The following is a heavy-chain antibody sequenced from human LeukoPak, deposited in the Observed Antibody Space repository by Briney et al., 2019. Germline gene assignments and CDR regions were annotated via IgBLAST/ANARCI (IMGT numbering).Heavy chain of an antibody. CDR3: ARGRPYSGGYHLDY. Sequence: SETLSLTCTVYGGSFSGYYWSWIRQPPGKGLEWIGEINHSGSTNYNPSLKSRVTISVDTSKNQFSLKLSSVAAADTAVYYCARGRPYSGGYHLDYWGQGTLVTVSA. J-gene: IGHJ4*02. CDR1: GGSFSGYY. D-gene: IGHD1-26*01. CDR2: INHSGST. V-gene: IGHV4-34*01.